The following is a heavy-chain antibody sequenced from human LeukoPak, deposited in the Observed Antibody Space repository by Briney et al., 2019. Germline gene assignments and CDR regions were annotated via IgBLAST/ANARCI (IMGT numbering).Heavy chain of an antibody. CDR2: IYTSGST. Sequence: SETLSLTCAVSGVSFNDYYWSWIRQPAGKGLEWIGRIYTSGSTNYNPSLKSRVTMSVDTSKNQFSLKLSSVTAADTAVYYCAIVGSGSFGYFDYWGQGTLVTVSS. CDR1: GVSFNDYY. J-gene: IGHJ4*02. V-gene: IGHV4-4*07. D-gene: IGHD3-10*01. CDR3: AIVGSGSFGYFDY.